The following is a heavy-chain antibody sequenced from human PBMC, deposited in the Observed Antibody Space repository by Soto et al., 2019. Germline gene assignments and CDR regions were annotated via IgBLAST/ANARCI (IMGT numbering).Heavy chain of an antibody. CDR3: ARDQASRHYGMDV. CDR2: INPNSGGT. J-gene: IGHJ6*02. Sequence: ASVKGPCKASGYTFTGYYMHWVRQAPGQVLEWMGWINPNSGGTNYAQKFQGRVTMTRDTSISTAYMELSRLRSDDTAVYFCARDQASRHYGMDVWGQGTTVTVSS. CDR1: GYTFTGYY. V-gene: IGHV1-2*02.